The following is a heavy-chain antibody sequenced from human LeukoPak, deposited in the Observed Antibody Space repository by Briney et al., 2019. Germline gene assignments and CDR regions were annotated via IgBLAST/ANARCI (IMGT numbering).Heavy chain of an antibody. CDR1: GFSLSTSGMR. J-gene: IGHJ4*02. Sequence: SGPTLVNPTQTLTLTCTSSGFSLSTSGMRVSWIRQPPGKALEWLARLDWDDDKFYSTSLKTRLTISKDTSKNQVVLTMTNMDPVDTATYYCAGYYGSGSYYLQDYWGQGTLVTVSS. D-gene: IGHD3-10*01. CDR2: LDWDDDK. CDR3: AGYYGSGSYYLQDY. V-gene: IGHV2-70*04.